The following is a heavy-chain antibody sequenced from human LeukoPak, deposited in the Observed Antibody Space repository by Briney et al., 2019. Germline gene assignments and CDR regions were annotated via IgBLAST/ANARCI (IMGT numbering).Heavy chain of an antibody. Sequence: SQTLSLTCTVSGGSISSGDYYRSWIRQPPGKGLEWIGYIYYSGSTYYNPSLKSRVTISVDTSKNQFSLKLSSVTAADTAVYYCARVRNYYDSSGFDYWGQGTLVTVSS. CDR2: IYYSGST. CDR1: GGSISSGDYY. J-gene: IGHJ4*02. CDR3: ARVRNYYDSSGFDY. D-gene: IGHD3-22*01. V-gene: IGHV4-31*03.